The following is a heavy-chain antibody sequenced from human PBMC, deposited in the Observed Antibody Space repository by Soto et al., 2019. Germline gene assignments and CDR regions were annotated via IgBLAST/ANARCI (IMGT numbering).Heavy chain of an antibody. J-gene: IGHJ4*02. Sequence: EVQLVESGGGLVKPGGSLRLSCAASGFTFSSYSMNWVRQAPGKGLEWVSSISSSSSYIYYADSVKGRFTISRDNAKNSLYLQMNSLRAEDTAVDYCARDAGFGEPFDYWGQGTLVTVSS. CDR2: ISSSSSYI. CDR3: ARDAGFGEPFDY. CDR1: GFTFSSYS. V-gene: IGHV3-21*01. D-gene: IGHD3-10*01.